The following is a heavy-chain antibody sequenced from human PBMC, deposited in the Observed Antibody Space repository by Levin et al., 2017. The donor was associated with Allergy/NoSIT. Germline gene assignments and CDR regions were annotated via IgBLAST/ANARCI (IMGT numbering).Heavy chain of an antibody. V-gene: IGHV3-23*01. CDR1: GFTFNTYA. D-gene: IGHD2-2*02. CDR3: AKRKYPSPVGSAMDV. Sequence: QSGGSLRLSCAASGFTFNTYAMTWVRQAPGKGLEWVSAIGGFGGNVYYADFVKGRFTVSRDNSKNTLFLQMDSLRAEDTAIYYCAKRKYPSPVGSAMDVWGQGTTVTVSS. J-gene: IGHJ6*02. CDR2: IGGFGGNV.